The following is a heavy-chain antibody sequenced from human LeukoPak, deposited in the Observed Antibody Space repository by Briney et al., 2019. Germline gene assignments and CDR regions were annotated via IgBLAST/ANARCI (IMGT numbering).Heavy chain of an antibody. CDR3: ARESEITMVTPSNWFDP. D-gene: IGHD3-10*01. V-gene: IGHV1-2*02. Sequence: SVTVSCKASGYTFTGYYMHWVGQAPGQGLAWMGWINPNSGGKKYAQNFQGRVTMTRDRSISTAYMELSRLRSDDTAVYYCARESEITMVTPSNWFDPWGQGTLVTVSS. CDR2: INPNSGGK. J-gene: IGHJ5*02. CDR1: GYTFTGYY.